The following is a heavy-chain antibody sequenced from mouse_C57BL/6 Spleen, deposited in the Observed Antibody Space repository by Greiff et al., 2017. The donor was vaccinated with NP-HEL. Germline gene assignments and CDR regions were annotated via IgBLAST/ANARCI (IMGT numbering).Heavy chain of an antibody. V-gene: IGHV14-2*01. CDR3: LEDYGSRTDAY. J-gene: IGHJ3*01. Sequence: EVQLQQSGAELVKPGASVKLSCTASGFNIKDYYMHWVKQRTEQGLEWIGRIDPEDGETKYAPKFQGKATMTADTSSNTAYLQLSSLTSEDTAVYYCLEDYGSRTDAYWGQGTLVTVSA. CDR1: GFNIKDYY. CDR2: IDPEDGET. D-gene: IGHD1-1*01.